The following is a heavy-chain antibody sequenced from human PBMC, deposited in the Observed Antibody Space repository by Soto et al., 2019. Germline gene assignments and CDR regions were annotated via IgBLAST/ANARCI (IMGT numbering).Heavy chain of an antibody. CDR1: GYTFTSYY. D-gene: IGHD3-16*01. CDR3: ARQAETTFGGALSWFDP. CDR2: INPSGGGT. J-gene: IGHJ5*02. V-gene: IGHV1-46*01. Sequence: ASVKVSCKASGYTFTSYYMHWVRQAPGQGLEWMGIINPSGGGTSYAQKFQGRVTMTRDTSTSTVYMELSSLRSEDTAVYYCARQAETTFGGALSWFDPWGQGTPVTVSS.